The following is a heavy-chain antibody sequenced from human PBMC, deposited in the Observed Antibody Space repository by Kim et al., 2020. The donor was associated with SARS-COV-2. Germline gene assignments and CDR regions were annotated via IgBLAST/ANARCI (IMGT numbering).Heavy chain of an antibody. J-gene: IGHJ4*02. V-gene: IGHV4-39*01. CDR3: ARHPTAKVLRFLEWLLYLDY. D-gene: IGHD3-3*01. Sequence: SRVTISVDTSKNQFSLNLSSVTAADTAVYYCARHPTAKVLRFLEWLLYLDYWGQGTLVTVSS.